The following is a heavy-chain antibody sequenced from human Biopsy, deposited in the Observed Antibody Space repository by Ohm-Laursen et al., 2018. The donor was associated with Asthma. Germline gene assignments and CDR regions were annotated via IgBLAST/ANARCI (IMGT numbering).Heavy chain of an antibody. V-gene: IGHV1-24*01. CDR1: GYRLTDLS. J-gene: IGHJ6*02. Sequence: AVNASCKLSGYRLTDLSMHWVRQAPGQGLGWMGGHEHEEGGTVNARRFQGRVTITADESTSTAYMEVTSLRSEDTAIYYCARCQVGYSSGWSLLLKKIYYSGMDVWGQGTAVTVSS. CDR3: ARCQVGYSSGWSLLLKKIYYSGMDV. CDR2: HEHEEGGT. D-gene: IGHD6-19*01.